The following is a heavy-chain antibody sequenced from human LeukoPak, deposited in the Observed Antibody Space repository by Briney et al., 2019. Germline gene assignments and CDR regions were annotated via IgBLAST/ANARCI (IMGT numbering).Heavy chain of an antibody. J-gene: IGHJ3*02. CDR1: GGTFSSYA. V-gene: IGHV1-69*05. Sequence: SVKVSCKASGGTFSSYAISWVRQAPGQGLEWIGRIIPIFGTANYAQKFQGRVTITTDESTSTAYMELSSLRSEDTAVYYCATLPLQDAFDIWGQGTMVTVSS. CDR3: ATLPLQDAFDI. CDR2: IIPIFGTA.